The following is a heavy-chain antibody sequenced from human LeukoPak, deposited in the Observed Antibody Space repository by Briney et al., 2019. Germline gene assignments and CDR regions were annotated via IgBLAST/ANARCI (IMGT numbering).Heavy chain of an antibody. CDR2: ISAYNGNT. J-gene: IGHJ4*02. CDR3: ARTPDYGDSTCFDY. Sequence: GASVKVSCKASGYTFTSYGISWVQQAPGQGLEWMGWISAYNGNTNYAQKLQGRVTMTTDTSTSTAYMELRSLRSDDTAVYYCARTPDYGDSTCFDYWGQGTLVTVAS. V-gene: IGHV1-18*01. CDR1: GYTFTSYG. D-gene: IGHD4-17*01.